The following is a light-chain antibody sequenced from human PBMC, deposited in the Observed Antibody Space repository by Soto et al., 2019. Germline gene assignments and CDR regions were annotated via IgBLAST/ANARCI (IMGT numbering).Light chain of an antibody. CDR1: QSVTTN. CDR2: GAS. V-gene: IGKV3-15*01. Sequence: EVVMTQSPATLSVSPGERVTFSCRASQSVTTNLAWYQHKPGQSPRLLISGASTGASGIPPRFSGSGSGTEFTLTIDRLQSADFAVYHCQQYYRWPLFTFGPGTKVNI. J-gene: IGKJ3*01. CDR3: QQYYRWPLFT.